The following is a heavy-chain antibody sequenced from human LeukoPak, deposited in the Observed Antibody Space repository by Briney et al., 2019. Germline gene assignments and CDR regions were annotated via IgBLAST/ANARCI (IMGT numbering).Heavy chain of an antibody. V-gene: IGHV1-24*01. CDR3: ATRLAAHDAFDI. CDR2: FDPEDGET. D-gene: IGHD2-15*01. Sequence: ASVKVSCKVSGYTLTELSMHWVRQAPGKGLEWMGGFDPEDGETIYAQKFQGRVTMTEDTSTDTAYMELSSLRSEDTVVYYCATRLAAHDAFDIWGQGTMVTVSS. CDR1: GYTLTELS. J-gene: IGHJ3*02.